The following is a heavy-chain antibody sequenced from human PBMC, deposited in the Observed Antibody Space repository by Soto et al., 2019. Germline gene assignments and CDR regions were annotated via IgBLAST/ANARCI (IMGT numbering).Heavy chain of an antibody. CDR3: ARNGIGSRWVDTDY. J-gene: IGHJ4*02. Sequence: EVQLVESGGGLVQPGGSLRLSCAATGFTFSDYSMNWVRQAPGKGLEWVSYIRSRGSAVYYADSVKGRFTISRDNAKNSLYLQMNSLRDEDTAVYYCARNGIGSRWVDTDYWGQGTLVTVSS. D-gene: IGHD6-13*01. CDR2: IRSRGSAV. V-gene: IGHV3-48*02. CDR1: GFTFSDYS.